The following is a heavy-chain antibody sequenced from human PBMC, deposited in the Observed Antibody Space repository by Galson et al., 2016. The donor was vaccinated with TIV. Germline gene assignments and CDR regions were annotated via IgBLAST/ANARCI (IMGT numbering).Heavy chain of an antibody. CDR1: GGSVNRGTYF. D-gene: IGHD3-3*01. Sequence: TLSLACTVSGGSVNRGTYFWTWIRQPAGKQLEWIGRVYTTGTPDYSPSLKSRVTISLDESKNQFSLTLRSVTAADTAGYFCARQATSLISLQRVSHNFGCWGHSPLITVSS. V-gene: IGHV4-61*02. CDR2: VYTTGTP. CDR3: ARQATSLISLQRVSHNFGC. J-gene: IGHJ4*01.